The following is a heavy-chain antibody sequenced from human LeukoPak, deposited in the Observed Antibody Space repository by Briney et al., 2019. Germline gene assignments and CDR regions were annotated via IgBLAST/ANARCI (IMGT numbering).Heavy chain of an antibody. CDR1: GFTFSSYG. V-gene: IGHV3-30*18. CDR2: ISYDGSNK. J-gene: IGHJ4*02. CDR3: AKDSPASDYFDY. Sequence: GGSLRLSCAASGFTFSSYGMHWVRQAPGKGLEWVAVISYDGSNKYYADSVKGRFTISRDNSKNTLYLQMNSLRAEDTAVYYCAKDSPASDYFDYWGQGTLVTVSS.